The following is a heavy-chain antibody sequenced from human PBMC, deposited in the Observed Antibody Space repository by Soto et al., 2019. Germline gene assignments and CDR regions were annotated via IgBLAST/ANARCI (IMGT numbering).Heavy chain of an antibody. V-gene: IGHV3-30*18. Sequence: QVQLVVSGGGVVQPGRSLRLSCVASGFTLSSYGMHWVRQAPGKGLEWVAIISYDGSNTYYADSVKGRFTISRDNSKNTLYLQVNSPKAEDTSVYYCAKEGGLSGSYYISSSYYVDCWGQGTLVTVSS. CDR1: GFTLSSYG. D-gene: IGHD1-26*01. CDR2: ISYDGSNT. J-gene: IGHJ4*02. CDR3: AKEGGLSGSYYISSSYYVDC.